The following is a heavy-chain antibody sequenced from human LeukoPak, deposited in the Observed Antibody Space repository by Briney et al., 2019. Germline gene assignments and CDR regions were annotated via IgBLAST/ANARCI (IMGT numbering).Heavy chain of an antibody. CDR2: INPNSGGT. CDR1: GYTFTGYY. D-gene: IGHD6-19*01. V-gene: IGHV1-2*02. J-gene: IGHJ4*02. CDR3: ARDAHRIAVAGTCDY. Sequence: ASVKVSCKASGYTFTGYYMHWVRQAPGQGGEWMGWINPNSGGTNYAQKFQGRVTISRDTDISTAYMEVSRLRSDDTAVYYCARDAHRIAVAGTCDYWGQGTLVTVSS.